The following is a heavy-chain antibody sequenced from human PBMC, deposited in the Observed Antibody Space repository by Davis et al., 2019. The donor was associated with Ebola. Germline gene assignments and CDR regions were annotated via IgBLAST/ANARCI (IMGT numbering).Heavy chain of an antibody. CDR3: ARDRLGLADLEYSSGWWYYGMDV. CDR2: INAGNGNT. J-gene: IGHJ6*02. CDR1: GFTFSGSA. D-gene: IGHD6-19*01. Sequence: GESLKISCAASGFTFSGSAMHWVRQAPGKRLGWMGWINAGNGNTKYSQKFQGRVTITRDTSASTAYMELSSLRAEDTAVYYCARDRLGLADLEYSSGWWYYGMDVWGQGTTVTVSS. V-gene: IGHV1-3*01.